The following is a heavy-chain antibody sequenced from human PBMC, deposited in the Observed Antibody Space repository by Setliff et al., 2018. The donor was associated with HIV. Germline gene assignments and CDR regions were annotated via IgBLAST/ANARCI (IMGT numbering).Heavy chain of an antibody. CDR3: ATDRTRTGISLVRGRLTDPARYPLDY. D-gene: IGHD3-10*01. Sequence: ASVKVSCKASDYPFSNFGISWVRQAPGQGLEWMAWINVYNGDTNFAQKFQGRVTMTKDTSTGTAYVELRSLRSDDTAVYYCATDRTRTGISLVRGRLTDPARYPLDYWGQGTLVTVSS. CDR2: INVYNGDT. V-gene: IGHV1-18*01. J-gene: IGHJ4*02. CDR1: DYPFSNFG.